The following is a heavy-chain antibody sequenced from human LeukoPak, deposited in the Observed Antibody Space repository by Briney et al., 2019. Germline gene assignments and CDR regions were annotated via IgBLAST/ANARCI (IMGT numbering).Heavy chain of an antibody. CDR1: GGTFSSYA. Sequence: SVKVSCKASGGTFSSYAISWVRQAPGQGVEWMGRIIPILGIANYAQKFQGRVTITADKSTSTAYMELSSLRSEDTAVYYCARGDMVRGVMPGGRYFDYWGQGTLVTVSS. V-gene: IGHV1-69*04. CDR3: ARGDMVRGVMPGGRYFDY. J-gene: IGHJ4*02. CDR2: IIPILGIA. D-gene: IGHD3-10*01.